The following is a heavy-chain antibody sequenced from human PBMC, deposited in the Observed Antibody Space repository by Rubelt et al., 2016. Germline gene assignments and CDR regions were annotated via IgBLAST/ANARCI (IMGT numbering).Heavy chain of an antibody. CDR3: AKSKWAVAAFDY. CDR1: GFTFSSYS. Sequence: EYGGGVVQPGRSLRLSCAASGFTFSSYSLHWVRQAPGKGLEWVAVVSSDGTYKYYADSLKGRFTISRDNSKNTLYLQMNSLSAEDTAVYYCAKSKWAVAAFDYWGQGTLVTVSS. CDR2: VSSDGTYK. D-gene: IGHD6-19*01. J-gene: IGHJ4*02. V-gene: IGHV3-30*04.